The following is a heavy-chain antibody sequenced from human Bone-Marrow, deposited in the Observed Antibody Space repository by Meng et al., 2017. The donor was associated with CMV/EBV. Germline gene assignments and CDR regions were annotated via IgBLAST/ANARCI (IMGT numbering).Heavy chain of an antibody. V-gene: IGHV4-34*01. J-gene: IGHJ5*02. CDR3: ATIGLGMNWFDP. CDR1: GGSFSGYY. D-gene: IGHD5-24*01. CDR2: INHSGNT. Sequence: QVQLQQGAAGLLKPSATLLLTCAVYGGSFSGYYGSWLRQPPGKGLEWIAEINHSGNTNYNPSLKSRVTISVDTSKNQFSLKLSSVTAADTAVYYCATIGLGMNWFDPWGQGTLVTVSS.